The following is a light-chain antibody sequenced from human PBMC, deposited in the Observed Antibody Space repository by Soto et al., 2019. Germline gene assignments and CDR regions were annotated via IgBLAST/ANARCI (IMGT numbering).Light chain of an antibody. Sequence: QSALTQPASVSGSPGQSITISCTGTSSDVGGYNYVSWYQQHPGKAPKLMIYDVSNRPSGVSNRLSGYNSGNTASLTSPALKAEDEADYYCNSYTSSSALDVVFGGGTKLTVL. CDR1: SSDVGGYNY. V-gene: IGLV2-14*01. J-gene: IGLJ2*01. CDR2: DVS. CDR3: NSYTSSSALDVV.